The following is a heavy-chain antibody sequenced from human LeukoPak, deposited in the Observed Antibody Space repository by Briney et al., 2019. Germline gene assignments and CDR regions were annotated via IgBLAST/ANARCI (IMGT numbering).Heavy chain of an antibody. Sequence: GGSLRLSCAASGFTFSSYAMSWVRQAPGKGLEWVSAISGSGGSTYYADSVKGRFTISRDNSKNTLYLQMNSLRAEDTAVYYCAKDLPVGKLLWFGELLSRPFDFDYWGQGPLVTVSS. V-gene: IGHV3-23*01. CDR2: ISGSGGST. CDR3: AKDLPVGKLLWFGELLSRPFDFDY. CDR1: GFTFSSYA. J-gene: IGHJ4*02. D-gene: IGHD3-10*01.